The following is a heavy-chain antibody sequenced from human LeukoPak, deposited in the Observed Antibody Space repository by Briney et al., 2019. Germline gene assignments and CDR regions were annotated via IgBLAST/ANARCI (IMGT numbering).Heavy chain of an antibody. V-gene: IGHV3-33*01. Sequence: PGGSLRLSCSASGFMLSNYDMHWVRQAPGRGLEWVAMIWYDESIKYYADSVKGRFTISRDNSKNTLYLQMNSLRVDDTAIYYCARTAWNYFGSGNYYAPDYWGQGTLVTVSS. CDR1: GFMLSNYD. D-gene: IGHD3-10*01. CDR2: IWYDESIK. CDR3: ARTAWNYFGSGNYYAPDY. J-gene: IGHJ4*02.